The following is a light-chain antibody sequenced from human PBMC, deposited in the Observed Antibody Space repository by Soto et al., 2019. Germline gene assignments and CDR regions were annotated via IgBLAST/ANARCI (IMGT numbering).Light chain of an antibody. Sequence: QSALTQPASVSGSPGQSITISCTGSSSDVGGFNYVSWYQQHPGKAPKLLIFEVNNRPSGVSNRFSGSKSGNTASLTISGLQPEDEAAYYCNSYTTSSTWLFGGGTKVTVL. CDR2: EVN. V-gene: IGLV2-14*01. CDR3: NSYTTSSTWL. J-gene: IGLJ3*02. CDR1: SSDVGGFNY.